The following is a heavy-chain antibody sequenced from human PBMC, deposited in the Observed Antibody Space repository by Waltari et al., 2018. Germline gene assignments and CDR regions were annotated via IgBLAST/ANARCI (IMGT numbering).Heavy chain of an antibody. CDR2: IGYDKNEK. Sequence: VQLLESGGGVVQPGGSLRLSCATSGFTFSSYGMHWARRGPGKGLEWGAFIGYDKNEKYYQDSVKGRFTISRDNSRNNLYLQMDSLTPEDTGVYYCAAYTGSPSRPGPPSLWGRGTLVTVAS. V-gene: IGHV3-30*02. D-gene: IGHD1-26*01. CDR1: GFTFSSYG. CDR3: AAYTGSPSRPGPPSL. J-gene: IGHJ4*02.